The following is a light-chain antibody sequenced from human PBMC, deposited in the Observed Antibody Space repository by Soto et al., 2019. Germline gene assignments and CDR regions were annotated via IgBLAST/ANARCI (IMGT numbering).Light chain of an antibody. V-gene: IGKV3-15*01. J-gene: IGKJ4*01. Sequence: EVVVTQSPATLSVSLGGRATLSCRASQSVRTNVAWYQQKPGQAPRLLIYAASTRATGIPARFSGSGSGTEFTLTITSLQSDDFAVFYCQQYNNWPPLTCGGGTKVEIK. CDR2: AAS. CDR1: QSVRTN. CDR3: QQYNNWPPLT.